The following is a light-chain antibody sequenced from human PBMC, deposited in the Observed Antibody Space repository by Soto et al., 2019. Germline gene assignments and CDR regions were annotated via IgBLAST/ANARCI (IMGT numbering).Light chain of an antibody. V-gene: IGKV3-20*01. J-gene: IGKJ2*01. Sequence: EIVLTQSPGTLSLSPGERATLSCRASQSVGGNYLAWYQQKPGQAPRLLVYAASTRATGIPDRFSGGGSGTDLSLTISRLEPEDFAVYYCQHYGSSLRTFGQGTKLEIK. CDR2: AAS. CDR1: QSVGGNY. CDR3: QHYGSSLRT.